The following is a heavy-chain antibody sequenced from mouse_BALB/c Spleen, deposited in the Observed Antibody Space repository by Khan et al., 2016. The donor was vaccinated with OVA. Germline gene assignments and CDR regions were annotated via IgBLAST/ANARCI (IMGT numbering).Heavy chain of an antibody. CDR2: IYPGNSDT. Sequence: EVELVESGTVLARPGASVKMSCKASGYGFTSYLIHWVKQRPGQGLEWIGDIYPGNSDTTYNQKFKDKAKLTAGTSANTAYMELSSLTNEDSAVYYCARGGYSSFAYWGQGTLVTVSA. J-gene: IGHJ3*01. CDR3: ARGGYSSFAY. V-gene: IGHV1-5*01. CDR1: GYGFTSYL. D-gene: IGHD1-3*01.